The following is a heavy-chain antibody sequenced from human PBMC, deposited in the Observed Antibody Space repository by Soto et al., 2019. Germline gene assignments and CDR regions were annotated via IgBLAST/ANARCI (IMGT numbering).Heavy chain of an antibody. CDR1: GGSISSYF. V-gene: IGHV4-39*01. Sequence: NPSETLSLTCTVSGGSISSYFWGWIRQPPGKGLEWIGSIYYSGYTYYNPSLKSRVTISVDTSKNQFSLKLSSVTAADTAVYYCARWVEVSLDYFDSWGQGTPVTVSS. CDR3: ARWVEVSLDYFDS. J-gene: IGHJ4*02. CDR2: IYYSGYT. D-gene: IGHD2-15*01.